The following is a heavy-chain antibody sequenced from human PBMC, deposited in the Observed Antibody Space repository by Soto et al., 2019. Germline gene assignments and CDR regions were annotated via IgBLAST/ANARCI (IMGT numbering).Heavy chain of an antibody. CDR1: GFTFSSYS. D-gene: IGHD5-12*01. CDR3: ARDSGYDYPIDY. V-gene: IGHV3-21*01. J-gene: IGHJ4*02. Sequence: EVQLVESGGGLVKPGGSLGLSCAASGFTFSSYSMNWVRQAPGKGLEWVSSISSSSSYIYYADSVKGRFTISRDNAKNSLYLQMNSLRAEDTAVYYCARDSGYDYPIDYWGQGTLVTVSS. CDR2: ISSSSSYI.